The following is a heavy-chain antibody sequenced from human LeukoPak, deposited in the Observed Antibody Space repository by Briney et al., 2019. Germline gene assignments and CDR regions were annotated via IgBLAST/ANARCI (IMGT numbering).Heavy chain of an antibody. CDR2: IYYSGST. CDR1: GGSISRSSSY. CDR3: ARGLPGIAAAGTEY. D-gene: IGHD6-13*01. V-gene: IGHV4-39*07. J-gene: IGHJ4*02. Sequence: SETLSLTCTVSGGSISRSSSYLGWIRQPPGKGLEWIGSIYYSGSTYYNPALKSRVTVSVDTSNNQFSLKLSSVTAADTAVYYCARGLPGIAAAGTEYWGQGTLVTVSS.